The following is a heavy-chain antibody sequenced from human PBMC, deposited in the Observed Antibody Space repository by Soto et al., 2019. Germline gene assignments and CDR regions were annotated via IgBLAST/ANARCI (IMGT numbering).Heavy chain of an antibody. D-gene: IGHD6-13*01. CDR3: AKDYSSSHQGMDV. Sequence: QPGGSLRLSCAASGFTFSSYGMHWVRQAPGKGLEWVAVISYDGSNKYYADSVKGRFTISRDNSKNTLYLQMNSLRAEDTAVYYCAKDYSSSHQGMDVWGQGTTVTVSS. V-gene: IGHV3-30*18. CDR2: ISYDGSNK. J-gene: IGHJ6*02. CDR1: GFTFSSYG.